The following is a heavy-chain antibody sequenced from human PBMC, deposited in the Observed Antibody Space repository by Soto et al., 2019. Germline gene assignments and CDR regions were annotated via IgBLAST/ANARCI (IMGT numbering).Heavy chain of an antibody. CDR1: GFAFMSYA. V-gene: IGHV3-23*01. J-gene: IGHJ4*02. Sequence: GGSLRLSCATSGFAFMSYAMTWRRHSPVKGLEWVSTISPTGGSTYYADSVKGRFTISRDDFKSTLYLHMNSLRAEDTAKYYCAKDSLQWLGGSGPFDYWGQGTLVTVSS. CDR2: ISPTGGST. D-gene: IGHD6-19*01. CDR3: AKDSLQWLGGSGPFDY.